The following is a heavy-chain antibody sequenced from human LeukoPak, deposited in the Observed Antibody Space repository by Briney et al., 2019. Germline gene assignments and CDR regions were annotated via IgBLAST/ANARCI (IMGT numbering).Heavy chain of an antibody. CDR3: ARGDYYGSGSYYRLLDY. CDR2: IIPIFGTA. CDR1: GGTFSSYA. Sequence: SVKVSYKASGGTFSSYAISWVRQAPGQGLEWMGGIIPIFGTANYAQKFQGRVTITADESTSTAYMELSSLRSEDTAVYYCARGDYYGSGSYYRLLDYWGQGTLVTVSS. D-gene: IGHD3-10*01. J-gene: IGHJ4*02. V-gene: IGHV1-69*13.